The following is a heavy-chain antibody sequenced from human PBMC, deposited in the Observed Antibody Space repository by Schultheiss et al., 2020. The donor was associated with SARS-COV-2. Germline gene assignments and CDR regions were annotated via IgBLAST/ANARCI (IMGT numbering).Heavy chain of an antibody. CDR1: GGSISSGGYY. Sequence: SQTLSLTCTVTGGSISSGGYYWSWIRQPPGKGLEWIGYIYYSGSTNYNPSLKSRVTISVDTSKNQFSLKLSSVTAADTAVYYCARASSYYDILTGFWYYYGMDVWGQGTTVTVSS. CDR3: ARASSYYDILTGFWYYYGMDV. J-gene: IGHJ6*02. CDR2: IYYSGST. V-gene: IGHV4-61*08. D-gene: IGHD3-9*01.